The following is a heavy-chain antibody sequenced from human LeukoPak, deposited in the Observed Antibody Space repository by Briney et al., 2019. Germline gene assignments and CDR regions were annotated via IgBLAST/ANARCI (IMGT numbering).Heavy chain of an antibody. CDR2: IYSGGST. CDR3: ARGPTRYYFDC. V-gene: IGHV3-66*01. Sequence: GGSLRPSCAASGFTVSSNYMSWVRQAPGRGLEWVSVIYSGGSTYCADSVKGRFTISRDNSKNTLFLQMNSLRAGDTAVYYCARGPTRYYFDCWGQGTLVTVSS. J-gene: IGHJ4*02. CDR1: GFTVSSNY. D-gene: IGHD4-17*01.